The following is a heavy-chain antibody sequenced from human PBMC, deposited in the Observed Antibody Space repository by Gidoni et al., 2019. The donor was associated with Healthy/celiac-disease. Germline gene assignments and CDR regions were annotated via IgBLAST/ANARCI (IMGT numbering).Heavy chain of an antibody. J-gene: IGHJ4*02. Sequence: QLQLQESGPGLVKPSETLSLTCTVSGGSISSSSYYWGWIRQPPGKGLEWIGSIYYSGSTYYNPSLKSRVTISVDTSKNQFSLKLSSVTAADTAVYYCARDPGDVCFDYWGQGTLVTVSS. CDR1: GGSISSSSYY. V-gene: IGHV4-39*01. D-gene: IGHD1-26*01. CDR3: ARDPGDVCFDY. CDR2: IYYSGST.